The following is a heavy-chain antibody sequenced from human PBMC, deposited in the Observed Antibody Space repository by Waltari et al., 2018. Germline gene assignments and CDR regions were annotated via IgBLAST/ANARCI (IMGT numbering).Heavy chain of an antibody. CDR1: GGSISSSSYY. CDR3: ARQRAAARPDY. V-gene: IGHV4-39*01. J-gene: IGHJ4*02. Sequence: QLQLQESGPGLVKPSETLSLTCTVSGGSISSSSYYWGWIRQPPGKGLEWIGSIYYSGSTYYNPSLKSRVTISVDTSKNQFSLKLSSVTAADTAVYYCARQRAAARPDYWGQGTLVTVSS. CDR2: IYYSGST. D-gene: IGHD6-6*01.